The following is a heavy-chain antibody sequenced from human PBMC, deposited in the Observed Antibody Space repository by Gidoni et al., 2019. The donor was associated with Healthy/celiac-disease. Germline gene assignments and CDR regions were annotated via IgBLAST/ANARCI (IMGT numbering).Heavy chain of an antibody. CDR1: VFTLDDFG. Sequence: EVQLVESGGGVLRPGWCLRLSCPASVFTLDDFGLGWVRQAPGKGLEWVSGINWNGGSTGYADSVKGRFTISRDNAKNSLYLQMNSLRAEDTALYYCARYRGLDYPDGLTNYFDYWGQGTLVTVSS. J-gene: IGHJ4*02. CDR2: INWNGGST. D-gene: IGHD4-17*01. V-gene: IGHV3-20*04. CDR3: ARYRGLDYPDGLTNYFDY.